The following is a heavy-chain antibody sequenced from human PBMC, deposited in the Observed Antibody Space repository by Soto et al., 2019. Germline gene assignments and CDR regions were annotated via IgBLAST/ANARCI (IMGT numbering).Heavy chain of an antibody. Sequence: SETLSLTCTVSGGSISSSSYYRGWIRQPPGKGLEWIGSIYYSGSTYYNPSLKSRVTISVDTSKNQFSLKLSSVTAADTAVYYCASFLSSIAAILRDYWGQGTLVTVSS. D-gene: IGHD6-6*01. V-gene: IGHV4-39*01. CDR1: GGSISSSSYY. CDR2: IYYSGST. J-gene: IGHJ4*02. CDR3: ASFLSSIAAILRDY.